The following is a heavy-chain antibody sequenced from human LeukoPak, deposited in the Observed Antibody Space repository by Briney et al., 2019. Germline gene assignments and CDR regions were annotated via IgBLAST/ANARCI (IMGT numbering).Heavy chain of an antibody. CDR2: INHSGST. CDR1: GGSFSGYY. V-gene: IGHV4-34*01. Sequence: SETLSLTCAVSGGSFSGYYWSWIRQPPGKGLEWIGDINHSGSTNYNPSLKSRVTISVDTSKNQFSLKLSSVTAADTAVYYCARTTFTMVRGATPFDYGGQGTLVTVSS. CDR3: ARTTFTMVRGATPFDY. J-gene: IGHJ4*02. D-gene: IGHD3-10*01.